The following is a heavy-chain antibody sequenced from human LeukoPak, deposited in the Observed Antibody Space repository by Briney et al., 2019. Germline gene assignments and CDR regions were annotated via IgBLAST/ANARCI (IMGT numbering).Heavy chain of an antibody. J-gene: IGHJ4*02. CDR2: ISGSGRNT. CDR3: AKRGVVIRVILVGFHKEAYYFDS. CDR1: GITLSTYG. Sequence: GGSLRLSCAVSGITLSTYGMSCVRQAPGKGVEWVSGISGSGRNTYYADSVKGRFTISRDNSKNTLYLQMNSLRAEDTAVYFCAKRGVVIRVILVGFHKEAYYFDSWGQGALVTVSS. D-gene: IGHD3-22*01. V-gene: IGHV3-23*01.